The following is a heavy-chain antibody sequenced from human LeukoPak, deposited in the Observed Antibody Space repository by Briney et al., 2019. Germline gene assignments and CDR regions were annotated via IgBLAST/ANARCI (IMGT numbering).Heavy chain of an antibody. CDR2: IYHSGST. D-gene: IGHD4-17*01. CDR3: ARGEDPTDYAFDY. V-gene: IGHV4-30-2*01. Sequence: SETLFLTCAVSGGSISSGGYSWSWIRQPPGKGLEWIGYIYHSGSTYYNPSLKSRVTISVDRSKNQFSLKLSSVTAADTAVYYCARGEDPTDYAFDYWGQGTLVTVSS. J-gene: IGHJ4*02. CDR1: GGSISSGGYS.